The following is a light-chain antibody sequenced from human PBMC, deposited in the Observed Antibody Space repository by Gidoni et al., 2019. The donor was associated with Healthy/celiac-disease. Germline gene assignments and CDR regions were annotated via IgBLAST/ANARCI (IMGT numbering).Light chain of an antibody. V-gene: IGKV3-20*01. CDR2: GAA. Sequence: EIVLTQPPVTLSLSPGEGATLSCRARQSVSSSYLAWYQQKPVQAPRLLIYGAASRATGIPDRVSGSGSGTDFPLTISRLEHEDVAVYYCQQYGSSPALTFGGGTKVEIK. CDR3: QQYGSSPALT. J-gene: IGKJ4*01. CDR1: QSVSSSY.